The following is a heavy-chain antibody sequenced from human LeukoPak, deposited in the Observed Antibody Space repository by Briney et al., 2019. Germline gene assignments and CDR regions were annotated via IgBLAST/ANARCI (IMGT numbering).Heavy chain of an antibody. CDR1: GGSISSSSYY. Sequence: SETLSLTCTVSGGSISSSSYYWGWIRQPPGKGLEWIGSIYYSGSTYYNPSLKSRVTISVDTSKNQFSLKLSSVTAADTAVYYCARHIPGSGSYYNGVRYYYGMDVWGQGTTVTVSS. CDR3: ARHIPGSGSYYNGVRYYYGMDV. CDR2: IYYSGST. J-gene: IGHJ6*02. V-gene: IGHV4-39*01. D-gene: IGHD3-10*01.